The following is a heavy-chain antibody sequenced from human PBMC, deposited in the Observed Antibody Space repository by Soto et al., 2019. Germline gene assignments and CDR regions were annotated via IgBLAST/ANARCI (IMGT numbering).Heavy chain of an antibody. CDR1: GGSISSGDYY. V-gene: IGHV4-30-4*01. J-gene: IGHJ6*02. CDR3: ARGTYWARYYYYYGMDV. D-gene: IGHD2-8*02. CDR2: IYYSGGT. Sequence: PSETLSLTCTVSGGSISSGDYYWSWIRHPPGKGLEWIGYIYYSGGTYYNPSLKSRVTISVDTSKNQFSLKLSSVTAADTAVYYCARGTYWARYYYYYGMDVWGQGTTVTVSS.